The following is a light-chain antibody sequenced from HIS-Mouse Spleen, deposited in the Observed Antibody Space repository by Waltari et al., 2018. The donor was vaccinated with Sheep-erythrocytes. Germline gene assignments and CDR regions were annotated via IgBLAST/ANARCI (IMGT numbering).Light chain of an antibody. CDR1: SSAVGGYNY. J-gene: IGLJ1*01. V-gene: IGLV2-11*01. CDR2: DVS. CDR3: CSYAGSYNHV. Sequence: QSALTQPRSVSGSPGQSVTISCTGTSSAVGGYNYVSWYQQHPGNAPKLMIYDVSKRPSGVPDRFSGSKSGNTASLTISGLQAEDEADYYCCSYAGSYNHVFGTGTKVTVL.